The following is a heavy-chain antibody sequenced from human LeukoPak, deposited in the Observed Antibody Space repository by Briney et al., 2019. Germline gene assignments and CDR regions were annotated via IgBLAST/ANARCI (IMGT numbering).Heavy chain of an antibody. J-gene: IGHJ6*03. CDR2: NYTSGST. CDR3: ARELGVLRFLEYYYYMDV. D-gene: IGHD3-3*01. CDR1: GGSISSYY. Sequence: PSETLSLTCTVSGGSISSYYWSWIRQPAGKGLEWIGRNYTSGSTNYNPSLKSRVTMSVDTSKNQFSLKLSSVTAADTAVYYCARELGVLRFLEYYYYMDVWGKGTTVTVSS. V-gene: IGHV4-4*07.